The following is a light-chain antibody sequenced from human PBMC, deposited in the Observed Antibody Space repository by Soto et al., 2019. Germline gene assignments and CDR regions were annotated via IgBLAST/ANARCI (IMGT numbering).Light chain of an antibody. V-gene: IGKV3-20*01. CDR3: HQYGSSPQT. Sequence: EIVLTQSPATLSSFPGDRVTLSCRASQYINTRLAWYQQKPGQAPRLLIYGASSRATGIPDRFTGSGSGTDFTLTISRLEPEDFAVFYCHQYGSSPQTFGQGTKVDIK. CDR2: GAS. CDR1: QYINTR. J-gene: IGKJ1*01.